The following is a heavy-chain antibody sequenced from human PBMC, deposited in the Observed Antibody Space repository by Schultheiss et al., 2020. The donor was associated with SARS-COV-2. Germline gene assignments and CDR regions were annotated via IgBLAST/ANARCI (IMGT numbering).Heavy chain of an antibody. Sequence: QTLSLTCSFSGFSLTTGVGVGWLRQPPGKALEWLALIYWNGERRYRPSLESRLTIIKDASKNQVVLIMTHMDAVDTATYYCARRPDAVKYGDYLDFWGRGMLVTVSS. D-gene: IGHD4/OR15-4a*01. J-gene: IGHJ4*02. V-gene: IGHV2-5*01. CDR1: GFSLTTGVG. CDR3: ARRPDAVKYGDYLDF. CDR2: IYWNGER.